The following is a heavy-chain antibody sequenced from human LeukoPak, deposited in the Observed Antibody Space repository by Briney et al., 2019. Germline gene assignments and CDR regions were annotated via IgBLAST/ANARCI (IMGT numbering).Heavy chain of an antibody. D-gene: IGHD4-23*01. CDR1: GYTLTAFS. Sequence: ASVKVSCKVSGYTLTAFSMHWVRQAPGQGLEWLGLINPSGSSTLYAQKFQGRVTMTRDMSTTTDYMELSSLRSEDTAVYYCARERWFDIWGQGTMVTVSS. CDR3: ARERWFDI. CDR2: INPSGSST. J-gene: IGHJ3*02. V-gene: IGHV1-46*01.